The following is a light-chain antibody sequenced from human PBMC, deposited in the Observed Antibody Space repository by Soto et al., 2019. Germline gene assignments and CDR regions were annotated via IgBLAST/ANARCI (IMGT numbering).Light chain of an antibody. J-gene: IGKJ1*01. CDR2: GAS. CDR1: QSVSSN. V-gene: IGKV3D-15*01. Sequence: EIVMTQSPATLSVSPGERATLSCRASQSVSSNLAWYQHKPGQAPRLLIYGASTRATGIPARFSGSGSGTEFTLTISSLQPEDSATYYCQQSHSAWTFGQGTKVEI. CDR3: QQSHSAWT.